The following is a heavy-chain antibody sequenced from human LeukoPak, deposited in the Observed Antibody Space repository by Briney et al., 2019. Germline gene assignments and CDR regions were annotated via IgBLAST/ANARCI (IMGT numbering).Heavy chain of an antibody. CDR1: GFTFSDYS. J-gene: IGHJ1*01. CDR3: ARDFYGYRGYFKY. CDR2: ISGSGTTI. V-gene: IGHV3-11*01. Sequence: PGGSLRLSCEASGFTFSDYSLSWIRQAAGKELEWVSYISGSGTTIYYADSLKGRFTISRDNAKNSVYLQMNSLRAEDTAVYYCARDFYGYRGYFKYWGQGTLVTVSS. D-gene: IGHD5-18*01.